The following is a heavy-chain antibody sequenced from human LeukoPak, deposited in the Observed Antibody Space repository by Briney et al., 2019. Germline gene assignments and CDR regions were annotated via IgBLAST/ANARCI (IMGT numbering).Heavy chain of an antibody. Sequence: GGSLRLSCAASGFTFSSYWMHWVRQAPGKGLVWVSRINSDGSSTSYADSVKGRFTISRDNTKDALYLQMNSLRAEDTAVYYCARVGATAPDNWFDPWGQGTLVTVSS. J-gene: IGHJ5*02. D-gene: IGHD1-26*01. CDR2: INSDGSST. V-gene: IGHV3-74*01. CDR3: ARVGATAPDNWFDP. CDR1: GFTFSSYW.